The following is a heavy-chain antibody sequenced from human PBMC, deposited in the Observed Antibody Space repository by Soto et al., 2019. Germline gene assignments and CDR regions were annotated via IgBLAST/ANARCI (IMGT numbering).Heavy chain of an antibody. D-gene: IGHD3-3*01. Sequence: QVQLQESGPGLVKASETLSLTCTVSNCSVISDGHYWSWIRQLPGKGPEWLGYIYYTGGPYYNPSLNSRLYRSRDTSTSVFSLEMKSVAAADTAVYYCAMYDRRPLHWYFDLWGRGTLVTVSS. CDR1: NCSVISDGHY. CDR2: IYYTGGP. V-gene: IGHV4-31*03. J-gene: IGHJ2*01. CDR3: AMYDRRPLHWYFDL.